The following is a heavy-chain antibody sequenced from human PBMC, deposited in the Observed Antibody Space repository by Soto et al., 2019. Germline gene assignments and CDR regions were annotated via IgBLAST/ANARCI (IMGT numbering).Heavy chain of an antibody. CDR3: AHRRRYYDSSGYYYLDY. CDR1: GFSLNTSGVG. Sequence: QITLKESGPTLVKPTQTLTLTCTFSGFSLNTSGVGVGRIRQPPGKALEWLALIYWDDDKRYSPSLKSRLTITKDTSKNQVVLTMTNMDPVDTATYYCAHRRRYYDSSGYYYLDYWGQGTLVTVSS. D-gene: IGHD3-22*01. J-gene: IGHJ4*02. CDR2: IYWDDDK. V-gene: IGHV2-5*02.